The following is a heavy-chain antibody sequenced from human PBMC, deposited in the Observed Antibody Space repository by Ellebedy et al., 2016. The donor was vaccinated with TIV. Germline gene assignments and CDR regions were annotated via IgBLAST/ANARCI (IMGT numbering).Heavy chain of an antibody. CDR2: ISGSGDST. CDR3: AKGPTTRYYYMDV. J-gene: IGHJ6*03. CDR1: GFTFDDYA. Sequence: GESLKISXAASGFTFDDYAMHWVRQAPGRGLEWVSAISGSGDSTYYADSVKGRFTISRDNSKNTLYLQMNSLRAEDTAVYYCAKGPTTRYYYMDVWGKGTTVTVSS. V-gene: IGHV3-23*01. D-gene: IGHD1-26*01.